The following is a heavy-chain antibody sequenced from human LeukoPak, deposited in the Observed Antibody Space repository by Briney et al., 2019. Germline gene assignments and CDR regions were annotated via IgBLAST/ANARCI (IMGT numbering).Heavy chain of an antibody. Sequence: GGSLRHSRAESGFSFSTTWMHWVRQPPGQGLVWVARITSDGTSTSYAESVKGRFTISRDNAKNTLYLQMNSLRAEDTAVYYCARDWYHAIDYWGQGTLVTVSS. CDR1: GFSFSTTW. D-gene: IGHD2-2*01. V-gene: IGHV3-74*03. CDR3: ARDWYHAIDY. J-gene: IGHJ4*02. CDR2: ITSDGTST.